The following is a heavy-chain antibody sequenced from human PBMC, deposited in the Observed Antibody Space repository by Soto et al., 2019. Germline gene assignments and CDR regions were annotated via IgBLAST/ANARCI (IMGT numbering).Heavy chain of an antibody. J-gene: IGHJ4*02. V-gene: IGHV2-5*02. Sequence: SGPTLVNPTQTLTLTCAFSGFSHSTSGVGVGWIRQPPGKALEWLAVIYWDDSKHYSPSLRSRLTITKDTSKNQVVLTMTNMDPMDTGTYYCAHKGPEDWPLDYWGQGTLVTVSS. CDR3: AHKGPEDWPLDY. CDR1: GFSHSTSGVG. CDR2: IYWDDSK. D-gene: IGHD3-9*01.